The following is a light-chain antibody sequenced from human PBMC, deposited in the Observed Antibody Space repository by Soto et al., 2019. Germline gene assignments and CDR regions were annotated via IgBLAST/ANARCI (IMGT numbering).Light chain of an antibody. Sequence: EIVMTQSPVTLSVSLGERATLSCRASQSVNSNLAWYQQKLGQAPRLLIYGASTRATGIPARFSGSGSGTEFTLTISSLQSEDFAVYYCQQYKNWPPYTFGQGTKLEIK. V-gene: IGKV3-15*01. CDR1: QSVNSN. CDR3: QQYKNWPPYT. J-gene: IGKJ2*01. CDR2: GAS.